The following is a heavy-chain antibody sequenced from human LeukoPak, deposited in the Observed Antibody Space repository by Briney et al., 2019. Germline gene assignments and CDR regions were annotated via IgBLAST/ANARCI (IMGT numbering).Heavy chain of an antibody. CDR1: GFTFNNYA. J-gene: IGHJ5*02. Sequence: GGSLRLSCAASGFTFNNYAMAWVRQAPGKGLEWVSAISGSGNNPFYADSVKGRFTTSRDNSKNTLYLQMNSLRAEDTAVYYCARDQYYDSKGWFDPWGQGSLVTVSS. CDR3: ARDQYYDSKGWFDP. D-gene: IGHD3-22*01. V-gene: IGHV3-23*01. CDR2: ISGSGNNP.